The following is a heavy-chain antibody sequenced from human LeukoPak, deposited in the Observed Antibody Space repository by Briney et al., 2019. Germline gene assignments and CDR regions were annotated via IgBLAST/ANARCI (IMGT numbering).Heavy chain of an antibody. J-gene: IGHJ3*02. CDR1: GGSINSYY. CDR3: AGIRSSWFYAIDI. CDR2: IYYSGST. V-gene: IGHV4-59*01. Sequence: SETLSRTCTVSGGSINSYYWIWIRQPPGKGLEWIGYIYYSGSTNYNPSLRSRVTMSIDTSKNQFSLKLSSVTAADTAVYYCAGIRSSWFYAIDIWGQGTMVTVSS. D-gene: IGHD6-13*01.